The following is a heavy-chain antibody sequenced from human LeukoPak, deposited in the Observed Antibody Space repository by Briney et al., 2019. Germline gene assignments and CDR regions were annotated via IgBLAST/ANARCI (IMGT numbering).Heavy chain of an antibody. CDR1: GFTFSSYS. CDR2: ISSSSSTI. V-gene: IGHV3-48*01. CDR3: ARNANYYDSSGDFDY. D-gene: IGHD3-22*01. Sequence: GGSLRLSCAASGFTFSSYSMNWVRQASGKGLEWVSYISSSSSTIYYADSVKGRFTISRDNAKNSLYLQMNSLRAEDTAVYYCARNANYYDSSGDFDYWGQGTLVTVSS. J-gene: IGHJ4*02.